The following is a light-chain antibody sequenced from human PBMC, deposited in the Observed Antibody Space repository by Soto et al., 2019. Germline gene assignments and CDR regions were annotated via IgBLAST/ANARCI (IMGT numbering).Light chain of an antibody. CDR3: QQHDDFPT. Sequence: DIQMTQSPSSLSASVGYRVTITCRASQGISIYLNWFQQKPGKAPQLLIYDASNLQTGAPSRFSGSGSGTDFTLIISSVQPEDVATYYCQQHDDFPTFGQGTRLEI. CDR1: QGISIY. V-gene: IGKV1-33*01. J-gene: IGKJ5*01. CDR2: DAS.